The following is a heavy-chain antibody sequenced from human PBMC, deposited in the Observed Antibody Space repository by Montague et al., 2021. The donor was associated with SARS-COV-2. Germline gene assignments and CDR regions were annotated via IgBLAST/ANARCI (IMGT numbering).Heavy chain of an antibody. CDR3: ARDQSCSNGVCYTRGFDY. D-gene: IGHD2-8*01. CDR1: RFTFSDYY. Sequence: SLRLSCAASRFTFSDYYMSWIRQAPGKGLEWISYISCSSSYTNYADSVKGRFTISRDNAKISLYLQMNSLRAEDTAVYYCARDQSCSNGVCYTRGFDYWGPGTLVTVSS. V-gene: IGHV3-11*05. J-gene: IGHJ4*02. CDR2: ISCSSSYT.